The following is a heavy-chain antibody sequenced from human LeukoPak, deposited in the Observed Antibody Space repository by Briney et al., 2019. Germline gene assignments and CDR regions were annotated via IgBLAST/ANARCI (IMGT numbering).Heavy chain of an antibody. Sequence: GGSLRLSCAASGFTFNSYAMSWVRQAPGKGLEWVSGISGSGDSRYYADSVKGRFTISRDNSKNTLYLQMNSLRAEDTAVYYCARALERYLTYYYYGMDVWGQGTTVTVSS. CDR3: ARALERYLTYYYYGMDV. D-gene: IGHD3-9*01. CDR1: GFTFNSYA. CDR2: ISGSGDSR. J-gene: IGHJ6*02. V-gene: IGHV3-23*01.